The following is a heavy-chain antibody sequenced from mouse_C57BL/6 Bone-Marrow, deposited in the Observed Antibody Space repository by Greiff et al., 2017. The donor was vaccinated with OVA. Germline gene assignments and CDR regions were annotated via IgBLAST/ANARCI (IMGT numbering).Heavy chain of an antibody. CDR3: TRSGSSGYAMDY. CDR2: IYPGNSDT. D-gene: IGHD3-2*02. J-gene: IGHJ4*01. Sequence: EVQLQQSGTVLARPGASVKMSCKTSGYTFTSYWMPWVKQRPGQGLEWIGAIYPGNSDTSYNQKFKGKAKLTAVTSASTAYMELSSLTNEDSAGYYCTRSGSSGYAMDYWGQGTSVTVSS. V-gene: IGHV1-5*01. CDR1: GYTFTSYW.